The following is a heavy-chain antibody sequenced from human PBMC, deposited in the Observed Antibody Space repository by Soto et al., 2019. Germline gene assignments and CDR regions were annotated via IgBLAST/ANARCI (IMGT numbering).Heavy chain of an antibody. CDR3: VRHKDYRNSMRRMDV. V-gene: IGHV3-11*01. J-gene: IGHJ6*02. Sequence: QVQLVESGGGLVNPGGSLRLSCAASGFIFTDYYMGWVRQVPGKGLEWLSYISRSGITRDYADSVKGRFTISRDNPEKTLYLQMHSLRAGDTAIYYCVRHKDYRNSMRRMDVWGQGTAVTVSS. CDR2: ISRSGITR. CDR1: GFIFTDYY. D-gene: IGHD4-4*01.